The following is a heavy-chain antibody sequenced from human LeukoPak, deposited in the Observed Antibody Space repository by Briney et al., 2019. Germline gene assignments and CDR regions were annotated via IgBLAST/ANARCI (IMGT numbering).Heavy chain of an antibody. J-gene: IGHJ5*02. CDR1: GFTFSSYG. Sequence: GGSLRLSCAASGFTFSSYGMHWVRQAPGKGLEWVAVIWYDGSNKYYADSVKGRFTISRDNSKNTLYLQMNSLRAEDTAVYYCARDVAAAGNGNWFDPWGQGTLVTVSS. D-gene: IGHD6-13*01. CDR2: IWYDGSNK. V-gene: IGHV3-33*01. CDR3: ARDVAAAGNGNWFDP.